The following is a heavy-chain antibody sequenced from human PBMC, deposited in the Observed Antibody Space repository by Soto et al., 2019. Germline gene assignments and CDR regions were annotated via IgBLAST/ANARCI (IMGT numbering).Heavy chain of an antibody. V-gene: IGHV3-30-3*01. J-gene: IGHJ3*02. CDR2: ISYDGSKR. D-gene: IGHD6-19*01. CDR1: GFTFSSYA. Sequence: QVQVVESGGGVVQPGRSLRLSCAASGFTFSSYAVHWVRQAPGKGLEWVTLISYDGSKRYYADSVKGRVTIPRDNSKNTLYLQMNSLRTDDTAVYYCARGGWQWLLHDGFDIWGQGTMVTVSS. CDR3: ARGGWQWLLHDGFDI.